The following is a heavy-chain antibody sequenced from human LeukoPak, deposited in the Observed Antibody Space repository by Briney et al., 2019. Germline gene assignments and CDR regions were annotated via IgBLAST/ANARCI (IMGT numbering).Heavy chain of an antibody. J-gene: IGHJ5*02. Sequence: ASVKVSCKASGYTFTSYDINWVRQATGQGREWMGWISPNTGDTGYAQKFQGRITITRNTPLRTVYMELNSLRSEDTAVYYCARGIRITMVRGHNWFDPWGQGTLVTVSS. CDR3: ARGIRITMVRGHNWFDP. V-gene: IGHV1-8*01. D-gene: IGHD3-10*01. CDR1: GYTFTSYD. CDR2: ISPNTGDT.